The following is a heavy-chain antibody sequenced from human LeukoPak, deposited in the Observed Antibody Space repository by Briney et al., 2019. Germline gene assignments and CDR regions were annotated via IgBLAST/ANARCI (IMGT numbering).Heavy chain of an antibody. CDR3: ARLVVTSNSDYFDC. CDR1: GYTFTDYY. V-gene: IGHV1-2*02. CDR2: INPNSGGT. D-gene: IGHD2-21*02. J-gene: IGHJ4*02. Sequence: ASVKVSCKASGYTFTDYYMHWVRQAPGQGLVWMGWINPNSGGTGYAQKFQGRVTVTRDTSITTAYMELSRLRSDDTAVYYCARLVVTSNSDYFDCWGQGTLVTVSS.